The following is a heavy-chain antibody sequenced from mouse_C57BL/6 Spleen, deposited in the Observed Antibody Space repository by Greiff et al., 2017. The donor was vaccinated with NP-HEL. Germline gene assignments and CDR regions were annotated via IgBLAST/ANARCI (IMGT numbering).Heavy chain of an antibody. CDR2: ISDGGSYT. J-gene: IGHJ1*03. CDR1: GFTFSSYA. V-gene: IGHV5-4*03. D-gene: IGHD2-3*01. Sequence: DVMLVESGGGLVKPGGSLKLSCAASGFTFSSYAMSWVRQTPEKRLEWVATISDGGSYTYYPDNVKGRFTISRDNAKNNLYLQMSQLKSEDTAMYYCARASDGYYVSHWYFDVWGTGTTVTVSS. CDR3: ARASDGYYVSHWYFDV.